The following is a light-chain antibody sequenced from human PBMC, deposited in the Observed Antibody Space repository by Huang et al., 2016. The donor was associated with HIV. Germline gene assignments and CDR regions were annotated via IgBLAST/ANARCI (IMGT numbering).Light chain of an antibody. CDR1: QNISNY. CDR2: AAS. Sequence: DIQMTQSPSSLSASLGDRVTITCRARQNISNYLNWYQQIPGKAPKHVIAAASSLQRGVPTTFSGSGSGTDFTLTIFSLQPADFATYYCLQSYSAPWTFGQGTKVEI. J-gene: IGKJ1*01. CDR3: LQSYSAPWT. V-gene: IGKV1-39*01.